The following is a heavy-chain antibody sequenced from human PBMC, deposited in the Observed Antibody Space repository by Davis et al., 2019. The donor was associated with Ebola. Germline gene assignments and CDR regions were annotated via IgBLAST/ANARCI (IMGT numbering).Heavy chain of an antibody. V-gene: IGHV4-61*01. CDR2: IYYSGTT. D-gene: IGHD6-19*01. J-gene: IGHJ4*02. Sequence: PSETLSLTCAVSGASVSGASYYWSWIRQPPGKGLEWIGSIYYSGTTNYNPSLKSRVTISVDTSNNQFSLKLRSVTAADTAVYYCARDKSTSGWYGVEYWGLGTLVTVSS. CDR1: GASVSGASYY. CDR3: ARDKSTSGWYGVEY.